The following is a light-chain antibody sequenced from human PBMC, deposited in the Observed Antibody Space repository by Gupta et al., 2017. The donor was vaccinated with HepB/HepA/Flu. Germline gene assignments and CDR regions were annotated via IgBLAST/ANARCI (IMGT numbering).Light chain of an antibody. CDR1: NSDVGNYNR. Sequence: QSALTQPPSVSGSPGQSVTISCTGTNSDVGNYNRVSWYQQSPGTAPKVIIYEVVNRPLGVPYLFSGSKSGNTASLTISGLQAEDEADYYCSSYTRRGTWVFGGGTKLTVL. CDR2: EVV. J-gene: IGLJ3*02. CDR3: SSYTRRGTWV. V-gene: IGLV2-18*02.